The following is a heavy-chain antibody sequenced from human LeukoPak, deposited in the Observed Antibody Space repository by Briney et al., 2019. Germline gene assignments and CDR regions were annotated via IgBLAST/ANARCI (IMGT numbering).Heavy chain of an antibody. D-gene: IGHD3-10*01. J-gene: IGHJ1*01. CDR1: GFTFSSYG. CDR3: ARDLSHGSGTWDYLQR. CDR2: ISYDGSDK. Sequence: PGRSLRLSCAASGFTFSSYGMHWVRQAPGKGLEWVAVISYDGSDKFSADSVKGRFTISRDNSKSTLYLQMNSLTVENTAVYYCARDLSHGSGTWDYLQRWGQGTLVTVSS. V-gene: IGHV3-30*03.